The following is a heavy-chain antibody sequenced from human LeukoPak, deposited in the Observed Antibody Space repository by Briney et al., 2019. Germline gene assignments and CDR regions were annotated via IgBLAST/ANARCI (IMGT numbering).Heavy chain of an antibody. CDR3: ARLSGNWFDP. D-gene: IGHD6-25*01. CDR2: IKQDGSEK. J-gene: IGHJ5*02. V-gene: IGHV3-7*01. CDR1: GFIFSKYW. Sequence: PGGSLRLSCAASGFIFSKYWMSWVRQAPGKGLEWVASIKQDGSEKYYVDSVKGRFTISRDNAQSSLYLQMNSLRADDTAVYYCARLSGNWFDPWGQGTLVTVSS.